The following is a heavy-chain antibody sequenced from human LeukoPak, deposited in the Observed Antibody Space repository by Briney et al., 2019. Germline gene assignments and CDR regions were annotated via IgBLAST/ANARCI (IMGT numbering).Heavy chain of an antibody. D-gene: IGHD2-21*01. CDR2: ISSNGVNT. CDR3: ARDVWGDRDSYFAS. J-gene: IGHJ4*02. Sequence: GGSLRLSCSASGFTFSDYPMHWVRQVPGKGLEYVSAISSNGVNTYYADSLKARFTISRDNSKNTLYLQMSSLRAEDTAVYYCARDVWGDRDSYFASWGQGTLVTVYS. CDR1: GFTFSDYP. V-gene: IGHV3-64D*06.